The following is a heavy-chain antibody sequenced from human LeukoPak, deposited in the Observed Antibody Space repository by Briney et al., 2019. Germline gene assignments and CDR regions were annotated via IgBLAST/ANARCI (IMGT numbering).Heavy chain of an antibody. D-gene: IGHD4-17*01. CDR2: IYTSGST. Sequence: SETLTLTCTVSGGSISSGSHYWSWIRQPAGKGLEWIGRIYTSGSTNYNPSLKSRVTISVDTSRNQFSLKLSSVTAADTAVYYCARTITSTVTTGYFDPWGQGTLVTVSS. J-gene: IGHJ5*02. CDR1: GGSISSGSHY. CDR3: ARTITSTVTTGYFDP. V-gene: IGHV4-61*02.